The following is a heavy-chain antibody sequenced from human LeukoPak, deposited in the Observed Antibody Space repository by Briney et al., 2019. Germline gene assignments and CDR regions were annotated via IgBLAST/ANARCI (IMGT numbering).Heavy chain of an antibody. CDR1: GGSISSSSYY. Sequence: SETLSLTCTVSGGSISSSSYYWGWIRQPPGKGLEWIGSIYYSGSTYYNPSLKRRVTISVDTSKNQFSLKLSSVTAADTAVYYCARGQKDSSGYPGLGATSGVDYWGQGTLVTVSS. CDR2: IYYSGST. V-gene: IGHV4-39*07. J-gene: IGHJ4*02. D-gene: IGHD3-22*01. CDR3: ARGQKDSSGYPGLGATSGVDY.